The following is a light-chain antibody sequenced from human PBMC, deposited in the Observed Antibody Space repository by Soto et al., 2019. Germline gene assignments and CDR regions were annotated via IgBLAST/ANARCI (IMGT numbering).Light chain of an antibody. J-gene: IGLJ3*02. CDR3: QVWDSSSGHRGV. CDR1: NIGSKS. Sequence: SYELTQPPSVSVAPGKTAKITCGGNNIGSKSVHWYQQKPGQAPVLVIYYDSDRPSGIPERFSGSNSGNTATLTISRVEAGDEADYYCQVWDSSSGHRGVFGGGTKLTVL. CDR2: YDS. V-gene: IGLV3-21*04.